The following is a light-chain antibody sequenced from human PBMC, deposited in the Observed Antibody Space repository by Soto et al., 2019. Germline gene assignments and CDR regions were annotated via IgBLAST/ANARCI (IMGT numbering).Light chain of an antibody. J-gene: IGKJ4*01. CDR1: QSVSSY. V-gene: IGKV3-11*01. CDR3: QQRSNWPLP. Sequence: EIVLTQSPATLSLSPGERATLSCRASQSVSSYLAWYQQKPGQAPRLLIYDASNRATGIPARFSGRGSGTDFTLTISSLEPEDVAVYYCQQRSNWPLPFGGGTQVAIK. CDR2: DAS.